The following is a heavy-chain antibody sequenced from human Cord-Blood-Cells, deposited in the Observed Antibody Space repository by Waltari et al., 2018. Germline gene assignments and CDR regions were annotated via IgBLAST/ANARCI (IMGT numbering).Heavy chain of an antibody. CDR3: ARRSRGNGVDY. CDR2: INHSGST. J-gene: IGHJ4*02. D-gene: IGHD1-1*01. V-gene: IGHV4-34*01. Sequence: QVQLQQWGAGLLKPSETLSLTCAVYGGSFSGYYWSWIRQPPGKGLEWIGEINHSGSTNYNPSLKSRVTISVDTSKNQFSLKLSSVTAADTAVYYCARRSRGNGVDYWGQGTLVTVSS. CDR1: GGSFSGYY.